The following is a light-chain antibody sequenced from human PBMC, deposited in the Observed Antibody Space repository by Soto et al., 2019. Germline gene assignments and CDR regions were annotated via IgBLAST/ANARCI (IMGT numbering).Light chain of an antibody. J-gene: IGLJ1*01. CDR1: SSDVGGYNY. CDR2: EVS. Sequence: QSVLTQPPSASGSPGQSVTISCTGTSSDVGGYNYVSWYQQHPGKAPKLMIYEVSKRPSGVPDRFSGPKSGNTASLTVSGLQAEDEADYYCSSYAGSLYVFGTGTKLTVL. V-gene: IGLV2-8*01. CDR3: SSYAGSLYV.